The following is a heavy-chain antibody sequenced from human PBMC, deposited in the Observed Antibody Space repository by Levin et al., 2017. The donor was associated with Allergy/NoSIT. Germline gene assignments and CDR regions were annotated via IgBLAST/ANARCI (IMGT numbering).Heavy chain of an antibody. CDR2: MNPNSGNT. J-gene: IGHJ4*01. CDR1: GYTFSSYD. V-gene: IGHV1-8*01. Sequence: ASVKVSCKTSGYTFSSYDIAWVRQAAGQGLEWMGWMNPNSGNTGFAQKFRGRVSTTSDSSITTAYMELTSLEYDDTAFYYCARSIHYQLLMQYWGHGTLVTVSS. CDR3: ARSIHYQLLMQY. D-gene: IGHD2-2*01.